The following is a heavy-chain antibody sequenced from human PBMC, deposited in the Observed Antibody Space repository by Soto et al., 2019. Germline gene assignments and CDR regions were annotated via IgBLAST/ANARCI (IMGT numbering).Heavy chain of an antibody. CDR1: GGSISSYY. CDR3: ARVWGGAFDF. D-gene: IGHD3-10*01. V-gene: IGHV4-59*01. Sequence: SETLSLTCTISGGSISSYYWSWIRQPPGKGLEWIGYIYYSGSTKYNPSLKSRVTISVDTSKNRFSLRLSSVTAADTAVYYCARVWGGAFDFWGQGTMVT. J-gene: IGHJ3*01. CDR2: IYYSGST.